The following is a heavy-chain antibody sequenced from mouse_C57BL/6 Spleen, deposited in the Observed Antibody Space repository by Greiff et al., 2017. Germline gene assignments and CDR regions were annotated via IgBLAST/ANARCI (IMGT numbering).Heavy chain of an antibody. D-gene: IGHD1-1*01. J-gene: IGHJ1*03. CDR1: GFSFNTYA. CDR3: VRHGGSSYFYWYFDV. CDR2: IRSKSNNYAT. Sequence: EVQVVESGGGLVQPKGSLKLSCAASGFSFNTYAMNWVRPAPGKGLEWVARIRSKSNNYATYYADSVKDRFTISRDDSESMLYLQMNNLKTEDTAMYYCVRHGGSSYFYWYFDVWGTGTTVTVSS. V-gene: IGHV10-1*01.